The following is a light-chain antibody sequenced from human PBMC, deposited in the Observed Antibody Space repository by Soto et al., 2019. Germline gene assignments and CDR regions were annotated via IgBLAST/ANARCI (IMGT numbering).Light chain of an antibody. J-gene: IGLJ2*01. CDR2: EVS. Sequence: QSALTQPASVSGSPGQSITISCTGTSSDVGGYNYVSWYQQHPGKAPKLIICEVSNRPSGVSNRFSGSKSGNTASLTISGLQAEDEAVYYCCSYTSTSTRVFGGGTKLTVL. V-gene: IGLV2-14*01. CDR1: SSDVGGYNY. CDR3: CSYTSTSTRV.